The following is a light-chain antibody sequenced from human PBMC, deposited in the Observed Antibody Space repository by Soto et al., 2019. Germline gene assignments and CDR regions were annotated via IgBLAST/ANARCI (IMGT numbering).Light chain of an antibody. V-gene: IGLV4-69*01. CDR1: SGHSSYA. CDR3: QTWDTGTVI. Sequence: QPVLTQSPSASASLGASVKLTCTLNSGHSSYAIAWHQQQPEKGPRYLMKLNSDGSHGKGDGIPDRFSGSSSGAERYLTISSLQSEDEADYYCQTWDTGTVIFGGGTKLTVL. J-gene: IGLJ2*01. CDR2: LNSDGSH.